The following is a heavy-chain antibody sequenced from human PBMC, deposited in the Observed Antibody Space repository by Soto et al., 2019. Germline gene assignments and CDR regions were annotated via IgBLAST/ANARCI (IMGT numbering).Heavy chain of an antibody. CDR1: DGSCSGYY. Sequence: ETPAITIAVHDGSCSGYYCCWTLHHPGKKLEWIGKINHSVSTNYNRALNCRVTIPVDTSNNHFYLKLSSVTAADTAVYYCERVISCCISYPIYYGSGMDFWGQGTTVTVSS. D-gene: IGHD1-20*01. CDR2: INHSVST. CDR3: ERVISCCISYPIYYGSGMDF. J-gene: IGHJ6*02. V-gene: IGHV4-34*01.